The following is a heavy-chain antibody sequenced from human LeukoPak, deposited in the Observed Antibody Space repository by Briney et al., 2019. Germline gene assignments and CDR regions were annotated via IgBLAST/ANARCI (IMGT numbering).Heavy chain of an antibody. D-gene: IGHD6-6*01. CDR2: IYTSGST. J-gene: IGHJ5*02. V-gene: IGHV4-61*02. CDR3: ARGLSSPSSPPFDP. Sequence: SETLSLTCTVSGGSISSGSYYWSWIRQPAGKGLEWIGRIYTSGSTNYSPSLKSRVTISVDTSKNQFSLKLSSVTAADTAVYYCARGLSSPSSPPFDPWGQGTLVTVSS. CDR1: GGSISSGSYY.